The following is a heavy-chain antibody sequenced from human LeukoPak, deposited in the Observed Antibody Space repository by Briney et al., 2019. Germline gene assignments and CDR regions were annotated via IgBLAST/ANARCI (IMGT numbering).Heavy chain of an antibody. Sequence: SQTLPLTCTVSGDSLSDSSYYWTWMRQPAGKGLEYIGRIFSSGTTDYNPSLRSRVTISVDTSKNQFSLKLTSMTAADTAVYYCARQATTVVTYWYFDLWGRGTLVTVSS. D-gene: IGHD4-23*01. CDR1: GDSLSDSSYY. J-gene: IGHJ2*01. V-gene: IGHV4-61*02. CDR3: ARQATTVVTYWYFDL. CDR2: IFSSGTT.